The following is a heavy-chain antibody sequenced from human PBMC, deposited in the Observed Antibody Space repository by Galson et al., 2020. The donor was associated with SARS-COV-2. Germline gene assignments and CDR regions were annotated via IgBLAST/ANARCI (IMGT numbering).Heavy chain of an antibody. CDR2: ILYDGSNK. Sequence: LEWVAVILYDGSNKYYADSVKGRFTISRDNSKNTLYLQMNSLRAEDTAVYYCARDGSWGVTNPYFDYWGQGTLVTVSS. D-gene: IGHD2-21*02. V-gene: IGHV3-30*04. J-gene: IGHJ4*02. CDR3: ARDGSWGVTNPYFDY.